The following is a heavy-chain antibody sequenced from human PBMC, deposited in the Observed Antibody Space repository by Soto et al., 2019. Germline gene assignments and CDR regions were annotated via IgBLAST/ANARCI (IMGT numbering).Heavy chain of an antibody. J-gene: IGHJ4*02. D-gene: IGHD3-10*01. CDR2: ISSSSSYI. CDR1: GFTFSSYS. Sequence: GGSLRLSCSASGFTFSSYSMNWVRQAPGKGLEWVSSISSSSSYIYYADSVKGRFTISRDNAKNSLYLQMNSLRAEDTAVYYCAGVPKFARGFDYWGQGTLVTVSS. CDR3: AGVPKFARGFDY. V-gene: IGHV3-21*01.